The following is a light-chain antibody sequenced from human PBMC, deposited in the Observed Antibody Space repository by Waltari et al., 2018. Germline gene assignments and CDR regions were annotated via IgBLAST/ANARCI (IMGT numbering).Light chain of an antibody. CDR1: QSLLQSNGYNY. CDR2: LGS. Sequence: DIVMTQSPLSLPVTPGEPASISCRSSQSLLQSNGYNYLDWYLQKPGQSPQLLIHLGSNRAPGVPERFSGTGLGTDFTLKISRVEAEDVGIYYCMQALQTPATFGQGTRLEIK. CDR3: MQALQTPAT. V-gene: IGKV2-28*01. J-gene: IGKJ5*01.